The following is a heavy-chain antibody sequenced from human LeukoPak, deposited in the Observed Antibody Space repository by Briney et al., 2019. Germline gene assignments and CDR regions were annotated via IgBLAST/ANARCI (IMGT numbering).Heavy chain of an antibody. D-gene: IGHD2-2*02. CDR3: ARVDCSSTSCYSYYYYGMDV. J-gene: IGHJ6*02. CDR2: IIPIFGTA. CDR1: GGTFSSYA. V-gene: IGHV1-69*13. Sequence: GASVKVSCKASGGTFSSYAISWVRQAPGQGLEWMGGIIPIFGTANYAQKFQGRVTITADESTSTAYMELSSLRSEDTAVYYRARVDCSSTSCYSYYYYGMDVWGQGTTVTVSS.